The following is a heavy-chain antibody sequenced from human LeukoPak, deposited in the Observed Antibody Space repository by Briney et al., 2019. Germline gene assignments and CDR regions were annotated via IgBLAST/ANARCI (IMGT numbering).Heavy chain of an antibody. CDR3: ARGPVWGAARLYYFDY. J-gene: IGHJ4*02. V-gene: IGHV4-4*07. CDR1: GGSISSYY. D-gene: IGHD6-6*01. CDR2: IYTSGST. Sequence: SETLSLTCTVSGGSISSYYWSWIRQPAGKGLEWIGRIYTSGSTNYNPSLKSQVTMSVDTSKNQFSLKLSSVTAADTAVYYCARGPVWGAARLYYFDYWGQGTLVTVSS.